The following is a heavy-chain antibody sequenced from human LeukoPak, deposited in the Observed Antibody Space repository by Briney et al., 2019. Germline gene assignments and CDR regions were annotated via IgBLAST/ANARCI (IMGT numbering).Heavy chain of an antibody. D-gene: IGHD3-3*01. Sequence: GGSLRLSCVTSGFTFSSYDMIWLRQAPGKGPECLSYINTDGKNVYYADSVRGRFTLSRDNAANSLYLQMNSLRDEDTAVYYCARDLIRFLEWEYYYGMDVWGQGTTVTVSS. J-gene: IGHJ6*02. CDR1: GFTFSSYD. CDR3: ARDLIRFLEWEYYYGMDV. V-gene: IGHV3-48*03. CDR2: INTDGKNV.